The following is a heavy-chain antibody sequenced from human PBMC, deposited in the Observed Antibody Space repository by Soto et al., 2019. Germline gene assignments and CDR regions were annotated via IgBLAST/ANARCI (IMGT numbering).Heavy chain of an antibody. CDR1: GFSFITYG. CDR2: IAYDGSDK. J-gene: IGHJ6*02. D-gene: IGHD2-2*01. CDR3: AKVTGYCTSASCRRDYYYYYGMDV. V-gene: IGHV3-30*18. Sequence: PGGSLRLSCAASGFSFITYGMHWVRQAPGKGLEWVAVIAYDGSDKYYADSVKGRFSISRDNSKNTLYLQMNSLRAEDMAVYYCAKVTGYCTSASCRRDYYYYYGMDVWGQGTTVTVSS.